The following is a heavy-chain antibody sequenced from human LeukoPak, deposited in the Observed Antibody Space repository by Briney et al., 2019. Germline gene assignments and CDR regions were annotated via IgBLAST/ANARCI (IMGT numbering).Heavy chain of an antibody. Sequence: SVKVSCKASGGTFSSYAISWVRQAPGQRPEGMGGIIPIVGPANYAHTFQGRVTITTDESTSTAYMELSSLRSEDTAVYDCARVGGAARSYFDYWGQGTLVTVSS. CDR3: ARVGGAARSYFDY. J-gene: IGHJ4*02. D-gene: IGHD6-6*01. CDR1: GGTFSSYA. V-gene: IGHV1-69*05. CDR2: IIPIVGPA.